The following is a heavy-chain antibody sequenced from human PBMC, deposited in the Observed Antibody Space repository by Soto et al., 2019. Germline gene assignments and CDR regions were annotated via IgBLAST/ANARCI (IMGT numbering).Heavy chain of an antibody. CDR3: ARLVYDSSGYRPG. D-gene: IGHD3-22*01. Sequence: QLQLQESGPGLVKPSETLSLTCTDSGGSIRSSSYYWGWIRQPPGKGLEWIGSIYYSGSTYYNPSLKSPVTISVDTSNNQFYRKLSSVTAADTAVYYCARLVYDSSGYRPGWGQGTLVTVSS. CDR2: IYYSGST. CDR1: GGSIRSSSYY. J-gene: IGHJ4*02. V-gene: IGHV4-39*01.